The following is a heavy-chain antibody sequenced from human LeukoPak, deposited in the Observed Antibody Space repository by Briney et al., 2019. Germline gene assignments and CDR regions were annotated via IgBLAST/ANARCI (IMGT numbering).Heavy chain of an antibody. CDR1: GFTFSRYW. J-gene: IGHJ4*01. V-gene: IGHV3-74*01. CDR3: ARSAYYDRSGYYHDY. CDR2: INTDGSST. Sequence: GGSLRLSCAASGFTFSRYWIHWVRQAPGKGLVWVSRINTDGSSTTYADSVKGRFTISRDNAKNTLYLQMNSLRAEDTAVYYCARSAYYDRSGYYHDYWGQGTLVAVSS. D-gene: IGHD3-22*01.